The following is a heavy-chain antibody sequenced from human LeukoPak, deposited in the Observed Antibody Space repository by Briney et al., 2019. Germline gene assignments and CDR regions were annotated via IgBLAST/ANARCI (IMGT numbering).Heavy chain of an antibody. J-gene: IGHJ3*02. Sequence: PSETLSLTCTVSGYSISAGYYWSWIRQPPGKGLEWIGYIYYSGSTNYNPSLKSRVTISVDTSKNQFSLKLSSVTAADTAVYYCARTYSGSPDAFDIWGQGTMVTVSS. CDR2: IYYSGST. CDR3: ARTYSGSPDAFDI. D-gene: IGHD1-26*01. CDR1: GYSISAGYY. V-gene: IGHV4-61*08.